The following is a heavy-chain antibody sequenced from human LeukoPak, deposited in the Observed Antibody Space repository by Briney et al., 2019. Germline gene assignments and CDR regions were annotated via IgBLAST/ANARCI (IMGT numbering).Heavy chain of an antibody. J-gene: IGHJ3*02. Sequence: ASVKVSCKASGYTFTSYAMHWVRQAPGQGLEWMGWINAGNGNTKYSQLFQGRVTITRDTSAGTAYMELNRLRPGDKAVYLCARDLVDYDFWSGSDAVDIWGQGTMVTVSS. D-gene: IGHD3-3*01. V-gene: IGHV1-3*01. CDR2: INAGNGNT. CDR3: ARDLVDYDFWSGSDAVDI. CDR1: GYTFTSYA.